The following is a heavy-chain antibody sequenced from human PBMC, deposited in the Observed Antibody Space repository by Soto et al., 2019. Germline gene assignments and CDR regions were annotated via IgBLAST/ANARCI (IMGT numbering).Heavy chain of an antibody. V-gene: IGHV3-33*01. CDR3: ARERIVVVITTRYYGMDV. J-gene: IGHJ6*02. D-gene: IGHD3-22*01. CDR2: TWYDGSNK. Sequence: QVQLEESGGGVVQPGRSLRLSCTASGFTFSSYAMHWVRQAPGKGLEWVAGTWYDGSNKYYADSVKGRFTISRDNSKNTLYLQMNSLRAEDTAVYYCARERIVVVITTRYYGMDVWGQGTTVTVSS. CDR1: GFTFSSYA.